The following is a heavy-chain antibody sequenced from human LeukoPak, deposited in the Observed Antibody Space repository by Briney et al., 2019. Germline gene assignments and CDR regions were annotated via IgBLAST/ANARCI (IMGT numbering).Heavy chain of an antibody. J-gene: IGHJ3*02. CDR2: ISYSGST. CDR1: GGSIRGYY. V-gene: IGHV4-59*01. CDR3: AGTNTFDI. Sequence: SRTLSLTCTVSGGSIRGYYWNWIRQPPGKGLQWIGYISYSGSTNYNPSLKSRVTISVDTSTNQVSLKLTSMIAADTGVYYCAGTNTFDIGGQGTMVTVSS.